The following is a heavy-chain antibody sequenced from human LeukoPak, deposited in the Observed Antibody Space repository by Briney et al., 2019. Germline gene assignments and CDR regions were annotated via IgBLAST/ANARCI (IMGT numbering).Heavy chain of an antibody. J-gene: IGHJ4*02. CDR2: ISGSGDRT. CDR1: GFTFSSYA. CDR3: ATELVAMVTPYDY. Sequence: GGSLRLSCAASGFTFSSYAMSWVRQAPAKGLEWVSTISGSGDRTYYADSVRGRFTISRDNSKNTLYLQMNSLRAEDTAIYYCATELVAMVTPYDYWGQGTLVPVSS. V-gene: IGHV3-23*01. D-gene: IGHD2-8*01.